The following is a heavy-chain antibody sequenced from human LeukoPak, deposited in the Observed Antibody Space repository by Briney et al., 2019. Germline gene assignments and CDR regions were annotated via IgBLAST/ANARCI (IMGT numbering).Heavy chain of an antibody. CDR2: IYYSGST. CDR3: ARDAGVEADYYDSSGYYGGWFDP. J-gene: IGHJ5*02. CDR1: GGSISSSSYY. V-gene: IGHV4-39*07. D-gene: IGHD3-22*01. Sequence: PSETLSLTYTVSGGSISSSSYYWGWIRQPPGKGLEWIGSIYYSGSTYYNPSLKSRVTISVDTSKNQFSLKLSSVTAADTAVYYCARDAGVEADYYDSSGYYGGWFDPWGQGTLVTVSS.